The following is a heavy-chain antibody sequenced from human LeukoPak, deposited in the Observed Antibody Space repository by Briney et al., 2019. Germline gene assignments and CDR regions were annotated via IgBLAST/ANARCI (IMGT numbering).Heavy chain of an antibody. CDR2: ISGDGEST. V-gene: IGHV3-23*01. Sequence: GGSLRLSCAASGVTLRNYAMTWIRQAPGKGLQWVSVISGDGESTYYADSARGRFTISRDNSKNTMYLQMNNLRAEDTAVYYCAKDRDCSSTDCYVFDNWGQRTMVTVSS. J-gene: IGHJ4*02. D-gene: IGHD2-2*01. CDR3: AKDRDCSSTDCYVFDN. CDR1: GVTLRNYA.